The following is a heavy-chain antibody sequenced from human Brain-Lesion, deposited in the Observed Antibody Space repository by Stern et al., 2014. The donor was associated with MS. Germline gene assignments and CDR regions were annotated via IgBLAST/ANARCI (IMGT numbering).Heavy chain of an antibody. Sequence: EMQLVESGGGLVQPGGSLRLSCAASGFNFSSYWMHWVRQFPEKGLFWVSQINRDGSDTSYADSVKGRFSISRDNIRNMLHLRMTSLRAEDTAVYYCARGVGDYWGQGARVTVSS. D-gene: IGHD3-16*01. CDR3: ARGVGDY. CDR2: INRDGSDT. J-gene: IGHJ4*02. V-gene: IGHV3-74*02. CDR1: GFNFSSYW.